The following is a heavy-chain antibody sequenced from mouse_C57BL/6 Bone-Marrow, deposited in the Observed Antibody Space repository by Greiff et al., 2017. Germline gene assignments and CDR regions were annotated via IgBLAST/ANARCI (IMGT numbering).Heavy chain of an antibody. CDR1: GFSLTSYA. CDR2: IWPGGGT. V-gene: IGHV2-9-1*01. D-gene: IGHD3-1*01. CDR3: ASPGLGARDY. J-gene: IGHJ4*01. Sequence: VQRVESGPGLVAPSQSLSITCTVSGFSLTSYAISWVRQPPGKGLEWLGVIWPGGGTNHNSALKSRLSISKYNSKSQVFLKMNRLQTDDTARYYCASPGLGARDYWGQGTSVTVSS.